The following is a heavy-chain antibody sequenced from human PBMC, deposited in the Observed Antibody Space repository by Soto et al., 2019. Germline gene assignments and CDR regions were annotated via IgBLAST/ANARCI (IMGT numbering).Heavy chain of an antibody. CDR2: ISSSSSYT. Sequence: GGTLRLYCAASGFTFSDYYMSWIRHAPVKGLEWVSYISSSSSYTNYADSVKGRFTISRDNAKNSLYLQMNSLKAEDTAVYYCTRETWFGVWGQGTTVTVSS. V-gene: IGHV3-11*05. J-gene: IGHJ6*02. CDR1: GFTFSDYY. D-gene: IGHD3-10*01. CDR3: TRETWFGV.